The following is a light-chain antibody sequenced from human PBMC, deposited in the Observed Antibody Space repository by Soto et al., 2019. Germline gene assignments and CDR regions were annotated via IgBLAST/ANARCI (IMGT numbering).Light chain of an antibody. J-gene: IGKJ4*01. CDR3: QQYNSYPLS. Sequence: DIQMTQSPSTLSASVGDRVTITCRASQSISIWLAWYQQKPRKAPKLLMFKASSLQSGVPSRFSGSGSGTEFTLTINSLQPDDFATYYCQQYNSYPLSFGGGTKVAIK. V-gene: IGKV1-5*03. CDR2: KAS. CDR1: QSISIW.